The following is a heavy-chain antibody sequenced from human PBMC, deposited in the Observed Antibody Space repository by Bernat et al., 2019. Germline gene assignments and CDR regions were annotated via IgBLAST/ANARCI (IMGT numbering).Heavy chain of an antibody. D-gene: IGHD4-23*01. Sequence: EVQLLESGGGLVQPGGSLRLSCAASVFTFISYAMTWFRQAPGKGLEWVSGIIGSGGSTYYADSGKGRFTISRDNSKNTLYLQRKSLRAEDTAIYDCAKDRPRVVIDAFDIWGQGTMVTVAS. CDR3: AKDRPRVVIDAFDI. CDR2: IIGSGGST. CDR1: VFTFISYA. V-gene: IGHV3-23*01. J-gene: IGHJ3*02.